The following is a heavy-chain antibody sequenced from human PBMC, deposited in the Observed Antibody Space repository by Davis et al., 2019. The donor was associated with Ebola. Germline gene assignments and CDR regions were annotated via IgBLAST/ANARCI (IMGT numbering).Heavy chain of an antibody. CDR2: LFYGGSP. D-gene: IGHD3-16*01. CDR3: ARLSPLGLRLGETYNWFDP. J-gene: IGHJ5*02. V-gene: IGHV4-59*01. CDR1: GGSISSYY. Sequence: MPSETLSLTCTVPGGSISSYYWTWIRQPPGKGLEWMGHLFYGGSPNYNPSLKSRVTISLDTSKNQLSLRLISVTAADTAVYYCARLSPLGLRLGETYNWFDPWGPGTLVTVSS.